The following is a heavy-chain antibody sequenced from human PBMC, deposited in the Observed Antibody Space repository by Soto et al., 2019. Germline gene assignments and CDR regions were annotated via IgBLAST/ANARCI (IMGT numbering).Heavy chain of an antibody. D-gene: IGHD5-12*01. Sequence: QVQLVESGGGVVQPGRSLRLSCAASGVTFRSYGMHWVRQAPGKGLEWVAVISYDGSNKYYADSVKGRFTISRDNSKNALYLQLNSLRTEDTAVSYCATDMWMATISYGLDVWGQGTTATVSS. CDR2: ISYDGSNK. V-gene: IGHV3-30*03. J-gene: IGHJ6*02. CDR3: ATDMWMATISYGLDV. CDR1: GVTFRSYG.